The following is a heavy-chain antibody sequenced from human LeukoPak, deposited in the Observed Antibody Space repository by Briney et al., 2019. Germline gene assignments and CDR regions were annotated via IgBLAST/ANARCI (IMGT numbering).Heavy chain of an antibody. Sequence: GGSLRLSCAASGFTFSTYGIHWVRQAPGKGLEWLAFIPYDGSNKYYADSVKGRVTISRDNSKNTLYLQMNSLRAEDTAVYYCARDGSGYGSGSYLDYWGQGTLVTVSS. V-gene: IGHV3-30*02. CDR2: IPYDGSNK. D-gene: IGHD3-10*01. CDR1: GFTFSTYG. J-gene: IGHJ4*02. CDR3: ARDGSGYGSGSYLDY.